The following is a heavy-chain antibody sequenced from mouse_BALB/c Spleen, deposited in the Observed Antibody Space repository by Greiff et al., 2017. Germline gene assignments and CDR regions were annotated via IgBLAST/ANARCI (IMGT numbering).Heavy chain of an antibody. CDR1: GFSLSRYS. CDR3: ARTSYYGNSYAMDY. J-gene: IGHJ4*01. V-gene: IGHV2-6-4*01. D-gene: IGHD2-10*01. Sequence: VQGVESGPGLVAPSQSLSITCTVSGFSLSRYSVHWVRQPPGKGLEWLGMIWGGGSTDYNSALKSRLSISKDNSKSQVFLKMNSLQTDDTAMYYCARTSYYGNSYAMDYWGQGTSVTVSS. CDR2: IWGGGST.